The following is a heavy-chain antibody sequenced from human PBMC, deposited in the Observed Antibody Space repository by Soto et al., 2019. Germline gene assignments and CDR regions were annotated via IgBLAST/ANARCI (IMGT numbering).Heavy chain of an antibody. CDR2: IIGNGDTT. V-gene: IGHV3-23*01. D-gene: IGHD4-17*01. Sequence: EVQLLEAGGGLVQPGGSLRLSCAASGFSFRDYGLSWVRQAPGKGLEWLSAIIGNGDTTYYADSVRGRFTISRDNSKNTLYLLLNDLGAEDTAIYYCAKDYDYGDSLPFDYWGQGTLVTVSS. J-gene: IGHJ4*02. CDR1: GFSFRDYG. CDR3: AKDYDYGDSLPFDY.